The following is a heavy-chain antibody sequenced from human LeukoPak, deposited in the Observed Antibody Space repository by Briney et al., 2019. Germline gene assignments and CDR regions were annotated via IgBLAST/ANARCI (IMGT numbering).Heavy chain of an antibody. D-gene: IGHD6-19*01. Sequence: GGSPRLSCVASGFSFSDYTMNWFRQVPGEGLEWLSSIESANNYIYYADSVKGRFTISRDNAKNSLFLQMDSLTAEDTAVYYCAREATSGWFYFDHWGQGTLVAV. CDR2: IESANNYI. V-gene: IGHV3-21*01. CDR3: AREATSGWFYFDH. CDR1: GFSFSDYT. J-gene: IGHJ4*02.